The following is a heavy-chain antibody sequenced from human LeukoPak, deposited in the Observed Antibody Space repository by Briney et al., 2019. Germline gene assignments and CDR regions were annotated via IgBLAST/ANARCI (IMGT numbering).Heavy chain of an antibody. Sequence: GGSXXLSCAAXGXTFSSYWMHWVRQAPGKGLVWVSRINSDGSSTSYADSVKGRFTISRDNAKNTLYLQMNSLRAEDTAVYYCARKIAATFSAFDIWGQGTMVTVSS. J-gene: IGHJ3*02. CDR3: ARKIAATFSAFDI. CDR2: INSDGSST. CDR1: GXTFSSYW. D-gene: IGHD6-13*01. V-gene: IGHV3-74*01.